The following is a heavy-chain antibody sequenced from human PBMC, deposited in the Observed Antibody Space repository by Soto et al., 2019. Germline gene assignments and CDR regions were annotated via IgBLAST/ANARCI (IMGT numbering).Heavy chain of an antibody. CDR2: IYYSGST. J-gene: IGHJ4*02. V-gene: IGHV4-59*01. D-gene: IGHD6-19*01. CDR3: ARVLAVAAHREYYSDY. CDR1: GGSISSYY. Sequence: SETLSLTCTVSGGSISSYYWSWIRQPPGKGLEWIGYIYYSGSTNYNPSLKSRVTISVDTSKNQFSLKLSSVTAADTAVYYCARVLAVAAHREYYSDYWGQGTLVTVSS.